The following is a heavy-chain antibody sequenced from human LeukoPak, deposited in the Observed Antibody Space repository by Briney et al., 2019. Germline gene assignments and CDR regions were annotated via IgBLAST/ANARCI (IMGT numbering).Heavy chain of an antibody. CDR3: AKSDILTGYYVPDY. Sequence: GGSLRLSCEASGFTFSSYWMHWVRQAPGKGLVWVSRIDNDGRSTSYADSVKGRFTISRDNAKNTLYLQMDSLRAEDTAVYYCAKSDILTGYYVPDYWGQGTLVTVSS. J-gene: IGHJ4*02. CDR1: GFTFSSYW. V-gene: IGHV3-74*01. D-gene: IGHD3-9*01. CDR2: IDNDGRST.